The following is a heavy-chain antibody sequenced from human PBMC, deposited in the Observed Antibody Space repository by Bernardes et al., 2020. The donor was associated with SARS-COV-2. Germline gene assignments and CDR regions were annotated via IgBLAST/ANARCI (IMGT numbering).Heavy chain of an antibody. D-gene: IGHD3-3*01. CDR1: GYTFTSYG. V-gene: IGHV1-18*04. Sequence: ASVKVSCKPSGYTFTSYGISRVRQAPGQGLEWMGWISAYNGNTNYAPKLQGRVPMTTDTSTSTAYMELRSLRSDETAVYYCARDFTGYYDLWSGYYYGMDVWGQGTTVTVSS. J-gene: IGHJ6*02. CDR3: ARDFTGYYDLWSGYYYGMDV. CDR2: ISAYNGNT.